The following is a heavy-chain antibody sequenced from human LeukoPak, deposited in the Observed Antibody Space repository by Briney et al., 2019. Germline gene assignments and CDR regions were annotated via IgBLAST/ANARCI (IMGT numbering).Heavy chain of an antibody. V-gene: IGHV3-11*04. Sequence: GGSQRLSCATSGFTFSNYVMSWVRQAPGKGLEWVSYISSSGNTIYYADSVKGRFTISRDNAKNSLYLQMNSLRPEDTAVYYCARAGGDGYNSAYWGQGTLVTVSS. CDR2: ISSSGNTI. CDR1: GFTFSNYV. D-gene: IGHD5-24*01. J-gene: IGHJ4*02. CDR3: ARAGGDGYNSAY.